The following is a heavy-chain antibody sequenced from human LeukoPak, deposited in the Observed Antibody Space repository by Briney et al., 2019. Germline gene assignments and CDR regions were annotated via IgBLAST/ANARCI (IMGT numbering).Heavy chain of an antibody. V-gene: IGHV4-39*07. Sequence: SETLSLTCTVSGGSISSGSYYWGWIRQSPGKGLEWIGSIYYSGTTYYNPSLKSRVTISLDTSKNQFSLKMSSVTAADTAVYYCARDLNDSGGYYYKFFDYWGQGILVTVSS. CDR3: ARDLNDSGGYYYKFFDY. D-gene: IGHD3-22*01. CDR1: GGSISSGSYY. J-gene: IGHJ4*02. CDR2: IYYSGTT.